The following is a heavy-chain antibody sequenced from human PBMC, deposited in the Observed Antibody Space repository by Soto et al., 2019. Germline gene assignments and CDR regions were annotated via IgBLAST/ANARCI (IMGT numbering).Heavy chain of an antibody. J-gene: IGHJ4*02. Sequence: PSETLSLTCTVSGDSLSSGGHYWSWIRQHPGKGLEWIGHIYDSVNTYYSPSLRSRVTISADMSKNQFSLNLRSVTAADTAVYYCARVDHRGYFAILTAYWGQGTLVIVSS. CDR3: ARVDHRGYFAILTAY. V-gene: IGHV4-31*03. CDR1: GDSLSSGGHY. D-gene: IGHD3-9*01. CDR2: IYDSVNT.